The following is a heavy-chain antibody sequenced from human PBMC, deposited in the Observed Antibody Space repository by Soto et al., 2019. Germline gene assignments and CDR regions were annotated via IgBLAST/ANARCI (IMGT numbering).Heavy chain of an antibody. CDR3: VSANIVGRPG. CDR2: INQVERES. CDR1: GFSFKTFW. Sequence: EMQLVESGGGLVQPGGSMRLSCAASGFSFKTFWMSWVRQAPGEGLEWVANINQVERESHYVDSVKGRFTISRYNAKSSVYLQMTDLRGEDTAVYYCVSANIVGRPGGGQGTMVTVSS. V-gene: IGHV3-7*01. J-gene: IGHJ3*01. D-gene: IGHD6-6*01.